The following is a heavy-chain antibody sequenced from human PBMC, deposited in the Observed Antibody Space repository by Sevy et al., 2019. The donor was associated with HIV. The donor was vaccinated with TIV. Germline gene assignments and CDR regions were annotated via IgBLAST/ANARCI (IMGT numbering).Heavy chain of an antibody. CDR1: GYSFTDYW. J-gene: IGHJ6*02. Sequence: GESLKISCKGSGYSFTDYWIGWVRQKPGKGLEWMGIIYPGDSDTIYSPSFQGQVTISVGKSISTAYLQWSSLKTSDTAIFYCARGARGTLPSYYYYTLNIWGQGTTVTVSS. CDR3: ARGARGTLPSYYYYTLNI. CDR2: IYPGDSDT. V-gene: IGHV5-51*01. D-gene: IGHD3-16*01.